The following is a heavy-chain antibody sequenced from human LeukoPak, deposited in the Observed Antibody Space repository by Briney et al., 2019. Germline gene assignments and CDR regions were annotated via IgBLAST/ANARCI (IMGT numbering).Heavy chain of an antibody. CDR1: GYSISSGYY. D-gene: IGHD1-26*01. V-gene: IGHV4-38-2*02. Sequence: SETLSLTCTVSGYSISSGYYWGWNRQPPGKGLEWIGSIYHSGSTYYNPSLKSRVTISVDTSTNQYSLKLISVTAADTAVYYCARSSGGENDYWGQGTLVTVSS. CDR3: ARSSGGENDY. J-gene: IGHJ4*02. CDR2: IYHSGST.